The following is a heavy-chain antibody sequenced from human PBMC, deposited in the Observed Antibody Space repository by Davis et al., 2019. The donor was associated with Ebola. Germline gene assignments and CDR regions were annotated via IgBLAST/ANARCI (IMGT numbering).Heavy chain of an antibody. CDR1: RYTFTSYG. CDR3: ARDLRQGYCSGGSCYSGRSYFDY. Sequence: AASVKVSCKASRYTFTSYGISWVRQAPGQGLEWMGWISAYNGNTNYAQKLQGRVTITTDTSTSTAYMELRSLRSDDTAVYYCARDLRQGYCSGGSCYSGRSYFDYWGQGTLVTVSS. J-gene: IGHJ4*02. V-gene: IGHV1-18*01. D-gene: IGHD2-15*01. CDR2: ISAYNGNT.